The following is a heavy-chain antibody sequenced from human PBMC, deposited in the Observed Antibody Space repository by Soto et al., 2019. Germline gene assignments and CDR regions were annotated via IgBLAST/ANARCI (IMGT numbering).Heavy chain of an antibody. CDR3: ARGGDIVVVPAAMKWYPWFDP. J-gene: IGHJ5*02. Sequence: SETLSLTCTVSGGSISSGGYYWSWIRQHPGKGLEWIGYIYYSGSTYYNPSLKSRVTISVDTSKNQFSLKLSSVTAADTAVYYCARGGDIVVVPAAMKWYPWFDPWGQGTLVTVSS. D-gene: IGHD2-2*01. CDR1: GGSISSGGYY. V-gene: IGHV4-31*03. CDR2: IYYSGST.